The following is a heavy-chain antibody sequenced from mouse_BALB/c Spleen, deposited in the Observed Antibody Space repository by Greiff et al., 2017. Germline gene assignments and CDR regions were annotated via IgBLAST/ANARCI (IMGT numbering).Heavy chain of an antibody. CDR3: ARWGIKGFNWYFDV. V-gene: IGHV1-12*01. J-gene: IGHJ1*01. CDR1: GYTFTSYN. Sequence: QVQLQQPGAELVKPGASVKMSCKASGYTFTSYNMHWVKQTPGQGLEWIGAIYPGNGDTSYNQKFKGKATLTADKSSSTAYMQLSSLTSEDSAVYYCARWGIKGFNWYFDVWGAGTTVTVSS. D-gene: IGHD1-3*01. CDR2: IYPGNGDT.